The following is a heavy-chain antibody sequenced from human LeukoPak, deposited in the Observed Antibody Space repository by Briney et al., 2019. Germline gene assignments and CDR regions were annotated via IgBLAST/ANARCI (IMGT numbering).Heavy chain of an antibody. CDR2: ISWNSGSI. D-gene: IGHD3-10*01. CDR3: AKDSQTVWFGESWNWFDP. J-gene: IGHJ5*02. CDR1: GFTFDDYA. Sequence: QAGGSLRLSCAASGFTFDDYAMHWVRQAPGKGLEWVSGISWNSGSIGYADSVKGRFPISRDNAKNSLYLQMNSLRAEDTALYYCAKDSQTVWFGESWNWFDPWGQGTLVTVSS. V-gene: IGHV3-9*01.